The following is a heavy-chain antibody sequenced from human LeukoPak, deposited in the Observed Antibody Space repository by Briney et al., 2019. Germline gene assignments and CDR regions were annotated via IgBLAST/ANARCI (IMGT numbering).Heavy chain of an antibody. J-gene: IGHJ4*02. CDR1: GGSISSYY. V-gene: IGHV4-59*01. D-gene: IGHD3-10*01. CDR2: IYYSGST. CDR3: ARGPYYGSGSQFDY. Sequence: PSETLSLTCTVSGGSISSYYWSWIRHPPGKGLELIGYIYYSGSTNYNPSLKSRVTISVDTSKNQFSLKLSSVTAADTAVYYCARGPYYGSGSQFDYWGQGTLVTVSS.